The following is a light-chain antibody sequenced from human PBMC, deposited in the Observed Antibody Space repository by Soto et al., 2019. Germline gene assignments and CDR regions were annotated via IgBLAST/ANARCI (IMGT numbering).Light chain of an antibody. J-gene: IGKJ1*01. CDR2: GAS. Sequence: EFVLTQSPGTLSLSAGERATLSWRASQSVSSKYLAWYQQQPGQAPRLIIYGASTRATGIPARFSGSGSGTEFTLTISSLQPENFEVYYCQQRSNWLWTFGQGTKVDIK. CDR3: QQRSNWLWT. CDR1: QSVSSKY. V-gene: IGKV3D-20*02.